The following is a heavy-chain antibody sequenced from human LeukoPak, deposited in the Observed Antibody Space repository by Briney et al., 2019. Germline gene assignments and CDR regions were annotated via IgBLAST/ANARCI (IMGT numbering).Heavy chain of an antibody. CDR2: IYYSGST. CDR1: GGSFSGYY. J-gene: IGHJ3*02. V-gene: IGHV4-59*08. Sequence: TSETLSLTCAVYGGSFSGYYWSWIRQPPGKGLEWIGYIYYSGSTNYNPSLKSRVTISVDTSKNQFSLKLSSVTAADTAVYYCARRSSSSWYGIYAFDIWGQGTMVTVSS. D-gene: IGHD6-13*01. CDR3: ARRSSSSWYGIYAFDI.